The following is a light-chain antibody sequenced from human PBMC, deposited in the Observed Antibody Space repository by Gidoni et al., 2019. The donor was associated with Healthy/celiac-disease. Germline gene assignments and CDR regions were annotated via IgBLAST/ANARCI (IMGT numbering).Light chain of an antibody. Sequence: DIVLTQSPGTLSLSPGERATLSCRASQSVSSSYLAWYQQKPGQAPRLLIYGASSRATGIPDRFSGSGSGTDFTLTISRLEPEDFAVYYCQQYGSSPLCSFGQGTKLEIK. CDR3: QQYGSSPLCS. J-gene: IGKJ2*04. CDR1: QSVSSSY. V-gene: IGKV3-20*01. CDR2: GAS.